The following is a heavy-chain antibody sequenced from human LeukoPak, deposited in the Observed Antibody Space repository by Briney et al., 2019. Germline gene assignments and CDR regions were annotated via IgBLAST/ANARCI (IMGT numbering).Heavy chain of an antibody. J-gene: IGHJ3*02. CDR3: ARRGINYDILTGYYPTGTFDI. CDR1: GYSFTSYW. D-gene: IGHD3-9*01. Sequence: GESLKISCKGSGYSFTSYWIGWVRQMPGKGLEWMGIIYPGDSDTRYSPSFQGQVTISADKSISTAYLQWSSLKASDTAMYYCARRGINYDILTGYYPTGTFDIWGQGTMVTVSS. CDR2: IYPGDSDT. V-gene: IGHV5-51*01.